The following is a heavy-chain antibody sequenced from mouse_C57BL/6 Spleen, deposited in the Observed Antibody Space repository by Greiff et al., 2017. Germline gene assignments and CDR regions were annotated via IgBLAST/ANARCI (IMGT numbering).Heavy chain of an antibody. J-gene: IGHJ4*01. Sequence: VQLQQPGAELVKPGASVKMSCKASGYTFTSYWITWVKQRPGQGLEWIGDIYPGSGSTNYNEKFKSKATLTVDKSSSTAYMQLKSLTSEDSAVYYCARGDYAMDYWGQGTSVTVSS. CDR2: IYPGSGST. V-gene: IGHV1-55*01. CDR1: GYTFTSYW. CDR3: ARGDYAMDY.